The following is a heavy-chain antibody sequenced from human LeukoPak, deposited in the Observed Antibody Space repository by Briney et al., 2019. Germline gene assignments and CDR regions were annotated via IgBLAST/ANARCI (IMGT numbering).Heavy chain of an antibody. Sequence: PGGSLRLSCVASGFTFSSYWMSWVRQAPGKGLEWVANIKQDGSENFYVDSVKGRFAISRDNAKNSLYLQMNSLRAEDTAVYYCARFQAAAGTRGFDYWGQGTLVIVSS. CDR1: GFTFSSYW. CDR2: IKQDGSEN. D-gene: IGHD6-13*01. CDR3: ARFQAAAGTRGFDY. J-gene: IGHJ4*02. V-gene: IGHV3-7*01.